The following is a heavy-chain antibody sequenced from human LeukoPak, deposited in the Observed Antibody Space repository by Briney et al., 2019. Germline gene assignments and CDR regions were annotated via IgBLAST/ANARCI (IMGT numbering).Heavy chain of an antibody. D-gene: IGHD3-16*02. V-gene: IGHV1-2*02. Sequence: ASVKVSCKASGYTFTGYYMHWVRQAPGQGLEWMGWINPNSGGTNYAQKFQGRVTMTRDTSISTAYMELSRLRSDDTAVYCCAREAYDYVWGSYRSNWFDPWGQGTLVTVSS. CDR1: GYTFTGYY. CDR3: AREAYDYVWGSYRSNWFDP. CDR2: INPNSGGT. J-gene: IGHJ5*02.